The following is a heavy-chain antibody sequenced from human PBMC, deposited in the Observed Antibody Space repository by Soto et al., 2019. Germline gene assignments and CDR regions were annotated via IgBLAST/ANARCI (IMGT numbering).Heavy chain of an antibody. CDR1: CYTFTSYG. D-gene: IGHD6-6*01. Sequence: ASVKVSCKASCYTFTSYGISLLRHAPGQGLEWMGWISAYNGNTNYAQKLQGRVTMTTDTSTSTAYMELRSLRSDDTAVYYCARGIAARSWFDPWGQGTLVTVSS. J-gene: IGHJ5*02. CDR2: ISAYNGNT. V-gene: IGHV1-18*01. CDR3: ARGIAARSWFDP.